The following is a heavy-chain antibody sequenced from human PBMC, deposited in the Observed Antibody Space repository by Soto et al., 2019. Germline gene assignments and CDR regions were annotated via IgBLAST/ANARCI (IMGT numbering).Heavy chain of an antibody. CDR1: GFSVSSDY. Sequence: PVGSLRLSCAASGFSVSSDYMIWVRQAPGKGLEWVSLIYSGGDTYYADSVKGRFTISRDISSNTIYLHMTSLRADDTAIYYCTRAGSDPGNFYISNYYAMDVWGRGTTVTVSS. CDR2: IYSGGDT. J-gene: IGHJ6*02. D-gene: IGHD3-10*01. CDR3: TRAGSDPGNFYISNYYAMDV. V-gene: IGHV3-53*01.